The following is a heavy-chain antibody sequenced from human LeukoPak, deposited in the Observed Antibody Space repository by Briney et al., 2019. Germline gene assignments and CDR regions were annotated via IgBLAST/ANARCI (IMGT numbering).Heavy chain of an antibody. CDR2: IYTDGST. D-gene: IGHD6-19*01. CDR1: SGSINSYY. V-gene: IGHV4-4*07. Sequence: PSETLSLTCTVSSGSINSYYWSWIRQPAGKGLEWIGRIYTDGSTKYNPSLKSRVTISVDASKNQFSLKLTSVTAADTAVYYCARPYNSGWYGAFDIWGQGTVVTVSS. J-gene: IGHJ3*02. CDR3: ARPYNSGWYGAFDI.